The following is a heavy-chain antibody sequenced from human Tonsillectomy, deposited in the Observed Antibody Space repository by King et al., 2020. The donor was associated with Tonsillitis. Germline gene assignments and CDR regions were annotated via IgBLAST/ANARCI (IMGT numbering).Heavy chain of an antibody. V-gene: IGHV3-23*04. CDR2: ISGSGTNT. D-gene: IGHD6-19*01. CDR3: AKRFSGNSGSFDY. Sequence: VQLVESGGGLVQPGESLRLSCAASGFTFSSYAMNWVRQAPGKGLEWVSAISGSGTNTYYADSAKGRFTISRDISKNTLYLQMNSLRAEDTAVYYCAKRFSGNSGSFDYWGQGTLVSVSS. CDR1: GFTFSSYA. J-gene: IGHJ4*02.